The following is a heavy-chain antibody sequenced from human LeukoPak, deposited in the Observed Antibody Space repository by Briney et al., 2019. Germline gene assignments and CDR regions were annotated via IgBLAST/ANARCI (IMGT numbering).Heavy chain of an antibody. J-gene: IGHJ4*02. V-gene: IGHV3-23*01. D-gene: IGHD5-18*01. CDR2: ISGSGGGT. CDR1: GFTFSSYA. CDR3: AKVGEDTAMVVGYFDY. Sequence: GGSLRLSCAASGFTFSSYAMSWVRQAPGKGLEWVSAISGSGGGTYSADSVKGRFTISRDNYKNTLYLQMNSLRAEDTAVYYCAKVGEDTAMVVGYFDYWGQGTLVTVSS.